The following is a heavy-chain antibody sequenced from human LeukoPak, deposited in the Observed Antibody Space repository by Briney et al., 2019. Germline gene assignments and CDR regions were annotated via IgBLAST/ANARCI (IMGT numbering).Heavy chain of an antibody. Sequence: GGSLRLSCAASGFTFSSYEVNWVRQAPGKGLEWVSYISSSGSTIYYADSVKGRFTISRDNAKNSLYLQMNSLRAEDTAVYYCARDLDGSGSIDYWGQGTLVTVSS. CDR1: GFTFSSYE. J-gene: IGHJ4*02. V-gene: IGHV3-48*03. D-gene: IGHD3-10*01. CDR2: ISSSGSTI. CDR3: ARDLDGSGSIDY.